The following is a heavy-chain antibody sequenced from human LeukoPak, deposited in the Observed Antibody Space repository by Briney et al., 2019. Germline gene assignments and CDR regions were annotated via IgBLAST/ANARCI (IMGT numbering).Heavy chain of an antibody. D-gene: IGHD4-23*01. CDR2: IIPIFGTA. J-gene: IGHJ6*02. CDR3: NSPSYYYDMDV. Sequence: SVKVSCKASGGTFSSDAISWVRQAPGQGLEWMGGIIPIFGTANYAQKFQGRVTITADESMSTAYMELSSLRSEDTAVYYCNSPSYYYDMDVWGQRTTVTVSS. CDR1: GGTFSSDA. V-gene: IGHV1-69*13.